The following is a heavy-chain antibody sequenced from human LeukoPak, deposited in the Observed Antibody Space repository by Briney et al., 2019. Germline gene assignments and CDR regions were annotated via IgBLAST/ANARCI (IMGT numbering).Heavy chain of an antibody. J-gene: IGHJ4*02. CDR3: ARWTRRSIAAAGTRHPFDY. D-gene: IGHD6-13*01. CDR1: GFTFSSYG. V-gene: IGHV3-33*01. Sequence: PGGSLRLSCAASGFTFSSYGMHWVRQAPGKGLEWVAVIWYDGSNKYYADSVKGRFTISRDNSKNTLYLQMNSLRAEDTAVYYCARWTRRSIAAAGTRHPFDYWGQGTLVTVSS. CDR2: IWYDGSNK.